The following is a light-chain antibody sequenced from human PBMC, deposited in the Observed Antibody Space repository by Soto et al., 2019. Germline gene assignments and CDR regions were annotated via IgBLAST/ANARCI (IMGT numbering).Light chain of an antibody. CDR3: HQDGRAPRT. V-gene: IGKV3-20*01. CDR2: AAS. Sequence: EIVLTQTPRTLCFFPGSRATLSSTSSQIVSNSYLAWYQQKPGQAPRLLIYAASTRATGIPERFSGSGSGTDFTLTISRLEPEDFAVYHCHQDGRAPRTFGQGTKVEIK. CDR1: QIVSNSY. J-gene: IGKJ1*01.